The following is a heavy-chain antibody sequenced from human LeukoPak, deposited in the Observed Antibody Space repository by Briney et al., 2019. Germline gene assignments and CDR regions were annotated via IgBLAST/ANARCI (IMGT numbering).Heavy chain of an antibody. CDR2: IYYSEST. V-gene: IGHV4-59*11. CDR1: GGSISSHY. CDR3: ARVSKRWLQLYFDY. Sequence: SETLSLTCTVSGGSISSHYWSWIRQPPGKGLEWIGYIYYSESTNYNPSLKSRVTISVDTSKNQFSLKLSSVTAADTAVYYCARVSKRWLQLYFDYWGQGTLVTVSS. J-gene: IGHJ4*02. D-gene: IGHD5-24*01.